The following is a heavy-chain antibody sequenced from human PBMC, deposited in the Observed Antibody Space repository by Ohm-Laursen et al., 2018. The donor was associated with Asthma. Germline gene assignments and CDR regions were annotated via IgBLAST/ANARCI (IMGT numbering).Heavy chain of an antibody. Sequence: SLRLSCSASGFTFSSYSMNWVRQAPGKGLEWVSSISSSSSYIYYADSVKGRFTISRDNAKNSLYLQMNSLRVDDTAVYYCAKDRSVIAVAGRKYYFDYWGQGTTVTVSS. D-gene: IGHD6-19*01. V-gene: IGHV3-21*01. CDR2: ISSSSSYI. J-gene: IGHJ4*03. CDR3: AKDRSVIAVAGRKYYFDY. CDR1: GFTFSSYS.